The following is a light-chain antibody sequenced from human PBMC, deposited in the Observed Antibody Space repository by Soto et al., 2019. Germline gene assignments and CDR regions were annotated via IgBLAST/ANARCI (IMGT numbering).Light chain of an antibody. J-gene: IGLJ1*01. CDR3: SSYTSSRTLV. Sequence: QSALTQPASVSGSPGQSITISCTGNSSDVGGYNYVSWYQQHPGKVPKLMIYDVSDRPSGVSSRFSGSKAGNTASLTISGLQAEDEADYYCSSYTSSRTLVFGTGTKVTVL. V-gene: IGLV2-14*01. CDR1: SSDVGGYNY. CDR2: DVS.